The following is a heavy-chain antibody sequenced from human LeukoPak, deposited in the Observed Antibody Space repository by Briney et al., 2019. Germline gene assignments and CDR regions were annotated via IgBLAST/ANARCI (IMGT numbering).Heavy chain of an antibody. CDR3: ARTRSAYYDSSGYSV. V-gene: IGHV1-8*01. Sequence: ASVEVSCKASGYTFTSYDIHWVRQATGQGLGWMGWMSPNSDNTGYGQKFQGRVTMTRDTSISTAYMELSSLRSEDTAVYYCARTRSAYYDSSGYSVWGQGTLVTVSS. J-gene: IGHJ4*02. CDR1: GYTFTSYD. CDR2: MSPNSDNT. D-gene: IGHD3-22*01.